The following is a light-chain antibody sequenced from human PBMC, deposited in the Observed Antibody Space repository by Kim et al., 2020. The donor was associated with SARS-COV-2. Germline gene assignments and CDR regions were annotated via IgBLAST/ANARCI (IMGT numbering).Light chain of an antibody. CDR1: QSVNSN. Sequence: VSPGDAVTLSCTASQSVNSNLAWYQQKRGQSPTLLIYGASTRATGVPARFSGRGFGTEFTFTISSLRSEDFAVYYCQQYDNWPPYTFGQGTKLEI. J-gene: IGKJ2*01. CDR2: GAS. CDR3: QQYDNWPPYT. V-gene: IGKV3-15*01.